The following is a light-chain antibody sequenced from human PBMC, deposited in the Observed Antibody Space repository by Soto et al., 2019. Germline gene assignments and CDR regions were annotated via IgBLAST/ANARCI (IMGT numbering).Light chain of an antibody. CDR2: WAS. CDR3: QQYYAAPRT. V-gene: IGKV4-1*01. J-gene: IGKJ1*01. Sequence: DIVMTQSPDSLSLSLGEKATINCKSSQRILHSSNKKNSLAWYRQKPGQPPELLIYWASTRESGVPDRFSGSGSGTDFTLTISSLQAEDVAVYYCQQYYAAPRTFGQGTKVEIK. CDR1: QRILHSSNKKNS.